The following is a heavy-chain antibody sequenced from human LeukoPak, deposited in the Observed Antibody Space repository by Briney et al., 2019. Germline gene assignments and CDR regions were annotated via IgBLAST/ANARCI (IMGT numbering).Heavy chain of an antibody. CDR2: IYPGDSNT. D-gene: IGHD6-19*01. J-gene: IGHJ4*02. V-gene: IGHV5-51*01. CDR3: ARRSSSGGTDFDY. Sequence: GESLKISCKGSGYSFTTYWIGWVRQMPGKGLEWMGIIYPGDSNTRYSPSFQGQVTVSADKSISTAYLQWSSLKASDTAMYYCARRSSSGGTDFDYWGQGTLVTVSS. CDR1: GYSFTTYW.